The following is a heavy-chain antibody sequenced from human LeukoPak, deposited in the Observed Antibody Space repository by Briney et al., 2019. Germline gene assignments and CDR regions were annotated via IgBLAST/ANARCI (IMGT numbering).Heavy chain of an antibody. J-gene: IGHJ3*02. CDR1: GGSISSGSYY. D-gene: IGHD3-3*01. V-gene: IGHV4-61*02. Sequence: PSQTLSLTCTVSGGSISSGSYYWSWIRQPAGKGLEWIGRIYTSGSTNYNPSLKSRVTISVDTSKNQFSLKLSSVTAADTAVYYCARSPRTPPFGVVTPWAFDIWGQGTMVTVSS. CDR3: ARSPRTPPFGVVTPWAFDI. CDR2: IYTSGST.